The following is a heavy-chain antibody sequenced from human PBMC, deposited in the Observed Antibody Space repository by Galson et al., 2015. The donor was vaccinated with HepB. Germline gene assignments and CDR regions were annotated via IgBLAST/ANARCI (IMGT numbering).Heavy chain of an antibody. CDR2: IYSGGST. V-gene: IGHV3-53*04. CDR3: ARDRPKTSRGYYYYGMDV. J-gene: IGHJ6*02. Sequence: SLRLSCAASGFTVSSNYMSWVRQAPGKGLEWVSVIYSGGSTYYADSVKGRFTISRHNSKNTLYLQMNSLRAEDTAVYYCARDRPKTSRGYYYYGMDVWGQGTTVTVSS. CDR1: GFTVSSNY. D-gene: IGHD3-10*01.